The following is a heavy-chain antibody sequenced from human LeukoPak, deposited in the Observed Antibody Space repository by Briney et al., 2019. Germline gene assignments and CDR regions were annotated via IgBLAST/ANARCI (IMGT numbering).Heavy chain of an antibody. V-gene: IGHV4-39*07. CDR3: ARDFGDWRTDY. J-gene: IGHJ4*02. CDR2: ISYSGKL. CDR1: GGSMRSSSYY. D-gene: IGHD2-21*02. Sequence: PSENLSLTCTVSGGSMRSSSYYWAWIRRPPGKGLEWIASISYSGKLTYNPSLKSRVTVSLDTSRSQFSLTLTSVTAADTAVYFCARDFGDWRTDYWGRGTLVTVSA.